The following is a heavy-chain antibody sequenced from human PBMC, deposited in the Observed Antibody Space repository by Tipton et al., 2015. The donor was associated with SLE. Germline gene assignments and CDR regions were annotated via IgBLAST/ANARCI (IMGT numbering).Heavy chain of an antibody. D-gene: IGHD6-13*01. CDR3: ARNGPYSSSWYRYFDY. Sequence: GAEVKKPGASVKVSCKASAHSFTNYFITWVRQAPGQGLEWMGWISGYNGNTNYAQNLQGRVTMTTDTSTSTVYMELRSLRSDDTAVYYCARNGPYSSSWYRYFDYWGQGTLVTVSS. CDR1: AHSFTNYF. V-gene: IGHV1-18*01. CDR2: ISGYNGNT. J-gene: IGHJ4*02.